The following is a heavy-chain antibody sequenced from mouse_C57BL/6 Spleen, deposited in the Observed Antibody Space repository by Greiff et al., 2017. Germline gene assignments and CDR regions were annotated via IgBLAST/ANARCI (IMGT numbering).Heavy chain of an antibody. V-gene: IGHV1-52*01. CDR1: GYTFTSYW. CDR2: IDPSDSET. J-gene: IGHJ4*01. D-gene: IGHD2-5*01. CDR3: ANSNPYYYAMDY. Sequence: VQLQQPGAELVRPGSSVKLSCKASGYTFTSYWMHWVKQRPIQGLEWIGNIDPSDSETHYNQKFKDKATLTVDKSSSTAYMQLSSLTSEDSAVYYCANSNPYYYAMDYWGQGTSVTVSS.